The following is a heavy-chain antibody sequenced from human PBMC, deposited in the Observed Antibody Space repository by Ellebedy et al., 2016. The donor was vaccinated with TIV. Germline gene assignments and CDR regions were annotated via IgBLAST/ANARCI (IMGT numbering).Heavy chain of an antibody. CDR1: GGSISSYY. Sequence: SETLSLTXAVSGGSISSYYWSWIRQPAGKGLEWIGRIYTSGSTNYNPSLKSRVTMSVDTSKNQFSLKLSSVTAADTAVYYCARSRSEYSSSWGALPDWGQGTLVTVSS. D-gene: IGHD6-13*01. J-gene: IGHJ4*02. CDR3: ARSRSEYSSSWGALPD. CDR2: IYTSGST. V-gene: IGHV4-4*07.